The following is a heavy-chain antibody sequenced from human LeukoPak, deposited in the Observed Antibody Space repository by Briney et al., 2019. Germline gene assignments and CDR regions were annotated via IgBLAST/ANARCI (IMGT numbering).Heavy chain of an antibody. CDR2: IYYSGST. J-gene: IGHJ4*02. V-gene: IGHV4-31*03. Sequence: PSQTLSLTCTVSGGSISSGDYYWSWIRQHPGKGLEWIGYIYYSGSTYYNPSLKSRVIISVDTSKNQFSLKLSSVTAADTAVYYCARDSIVGATTVFDYWGQGTLVTVSS. CDR1: GGSISSGDYY. D-gene: IGHD1-26*01. CDR3: ARDSIVGATTVFDY.